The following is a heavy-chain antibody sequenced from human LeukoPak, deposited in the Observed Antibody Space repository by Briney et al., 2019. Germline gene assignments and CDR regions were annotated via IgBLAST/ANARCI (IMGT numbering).Heavy chain of an antibody. CDR1: GLTVSSNC. Sequence: GSLRLSCAASGLTVSSNCMSWVRQAPGKGLGWVSFIYSGGSTYYTDSVKGRFTISRDNSKNTLYLQMNSLRAEDTAVYYCARRAGDYSHPYDYWGQGILVTVSS. CDR3: ARRAGDYSHPYDY. D-gene: IGHD3-22*01. J-gene: IGHJ4*02. CDR2: IYSGGST. V-gene: IGHV3-53*01.